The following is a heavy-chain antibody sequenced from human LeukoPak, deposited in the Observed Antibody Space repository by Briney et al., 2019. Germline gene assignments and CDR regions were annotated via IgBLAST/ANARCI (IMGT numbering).Heavy chain of an antibody. J-gene: IGHJ4*02. CDR3: ARVRYDFWSGYYVAPVPPLFDY. D-gene: IGHD3-3*01. V-gene: IGHV4-59*01. Sequence: SETLSLTCTVSGGSISSYYWSWIRQPPGKGLEWIGYIYYSGSTNYNPSLKSRVTISVDTSKNQFSLKLSSVTAADTAVYYCARVRYDFWSGYYVAPVPPLFDYWGQGTLVTVSS. CDR2: IYYSGST. CDR1: GGSISSYY.